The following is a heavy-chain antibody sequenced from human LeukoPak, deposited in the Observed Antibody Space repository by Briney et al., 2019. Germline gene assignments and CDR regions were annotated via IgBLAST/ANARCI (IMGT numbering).Heavy chain of an antibody. V-gene: IGHV1-69*04. J-gene: IGHJ6*02. CDR2: IIPILGIA. CDR1: GGTFSSYA. Sequence: SVTVSCMASGGTFSSYAISWVRQAPGQGLEWMGRIIPILGIANYAQKFQGRVTITADKSTSTAYMELSSLRSEDTAVYYCARETAVAGNSMDVWGQGTTVTVSS. D-gene: IGHD6-19*01. CDR3: ARETAVAGNSMDV.